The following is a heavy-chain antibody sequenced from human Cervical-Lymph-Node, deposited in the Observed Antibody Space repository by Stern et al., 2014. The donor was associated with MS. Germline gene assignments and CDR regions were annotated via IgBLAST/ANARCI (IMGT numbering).Heavy chain of an antibody. D-gene: IGHD6-19*01. CDR3: ASLAVAGTGGMDV. J-gene: IGHJ6*02. V-gene: IGHV3-9*01. Sequence: VQLVQSGGGLVQPGGSLRLSCSASGFTFDHYAMHWVRKAPGKGLEWVSGVSWDGIDTVYADSLKGRFTVSRDNAKNSLYLELESLRPDDTALYYCASLAVAGTGGMDVWGRGTTVTISS. CDR2: VSWDGIDT. CDR1: GFTFDHYA.